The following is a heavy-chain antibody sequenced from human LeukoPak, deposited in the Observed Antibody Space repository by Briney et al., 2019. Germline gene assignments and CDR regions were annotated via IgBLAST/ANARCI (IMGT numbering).Heavy chain of an antibody. CDR2: INHSGST. CDR3: ATTYYDFWSGPRPHFDY. D-gene: IGHD3-3*01. CDR1: GGSFSGYY. V-gene: IGHV4-34*01. Sequence: SETLSLTCAVYGGSFSGYYWSWIRQSPGKGLEWIGEINHSGSTNYNPSLKSRVTISVDTSKNQFSLKLSSVTAADTAVYYCATTYYDFWSGPRPHFDYWGQGTLVTVSS. J-gene: IGHJ4*02.